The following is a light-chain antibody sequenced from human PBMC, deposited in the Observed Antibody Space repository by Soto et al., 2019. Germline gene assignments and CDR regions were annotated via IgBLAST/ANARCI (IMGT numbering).Light chain of an antibody. CDR2: AAS. V-gene: IGKV1-27*01. CDR3: LKYISAPRL. Sequence: DIPMTQSPSSLSASVGDRVIITCRASQGISDSLAWYQQKPGKVPKLLIHAASTLQSGVPSRFSGSGSGTDFTLTISSLQPEDVATYYCLKYISAPRLFGPGTKVNIK. J-gene: IGKJ3*01. CDR1: QGISDS.